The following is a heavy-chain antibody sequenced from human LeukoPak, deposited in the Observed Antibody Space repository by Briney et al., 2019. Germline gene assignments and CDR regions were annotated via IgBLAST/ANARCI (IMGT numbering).Heavy chain of an antibody. Sequence: SETLSLTCTVSGCSISSSSYYWGWIRQPPGKGLEWIGSNYYSGSTYYNPSLKSRVTISVDTSKNKFSLKLSSVHAEDTAVYYCGTPHYYILSGDYSPHDAFDIWGQGTMVTVSS. V-gene: IGHV4-39*01. J-gene: IGHJ3*02. CDR1: GCSISSSSYY. CDR2: NYYSGST. D-gene: IGHD3-9*01. CDR3: GTPHYYILSGDYSPHDAFDI.